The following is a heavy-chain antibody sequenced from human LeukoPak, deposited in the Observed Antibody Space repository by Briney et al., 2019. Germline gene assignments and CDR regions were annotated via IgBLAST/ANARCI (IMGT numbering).Heavy chain of an antibody. D-gene: IGHD1-14*01. CDR3: ARSLQKKDGRKHVLNV. J-gene: IGHJ6*02. V-gene: IGHV1-46*01. CDR1: GYTFTDYH. Sequence: ASVTVSCIPSGYTFTDYHLYWVRQAPGKGLELMGVISPSGDVTTYAPKFQGTVTMTSDTSTDTVYLELTSLRAEDTAVYYCARSLQKKDGRKHVLNVLGQETTVIVS. CDR2: ISPSGDVT.